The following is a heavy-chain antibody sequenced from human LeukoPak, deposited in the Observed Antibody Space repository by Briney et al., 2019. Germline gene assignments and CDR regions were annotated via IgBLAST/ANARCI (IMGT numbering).Heavy chain of an antibody. J-gene: IGHJ3*02. CDR3: VGEEAGCSSPSCYRAFDI. V-gene: IGHV4-4*07. D-gene: IGHD2-2*02. CDR1: GGPISNYY. CDR2: FYTSGST. Sequence: SETLSLTCTVSGGPISNYYWNWIRQPAGKGLEWIGRFYTSGSTSYDPSLKSRVTMSSDTSKNQFSLNLSSVTAADTAVYYCVGEEAGCSSPSCYRAFDIWGQGTLVTVSS.